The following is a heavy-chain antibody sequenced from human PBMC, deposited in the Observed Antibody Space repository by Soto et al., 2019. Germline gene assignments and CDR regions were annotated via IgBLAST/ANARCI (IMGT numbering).Heavy chain of an antibody. V-gene: IGHV3-11*06. J-gene: IGHJ4*02. CDR2: ISSSSSYT. CDR1: GFTFSDYY. Sequence: QVQLVESGGGLVKPGGSLRLSCAASGFTFSDYYMSWIRQAPGKGLEWVSYISSSSSYTNYADSVKGRFTISRDNAKNSLYLQMNSLRAEDTAVYYCARDREMATTNFDYWGQGTLLTVSS. D-gene: IGHD1-1*01. CDR3: ARDREMATTNFDY.